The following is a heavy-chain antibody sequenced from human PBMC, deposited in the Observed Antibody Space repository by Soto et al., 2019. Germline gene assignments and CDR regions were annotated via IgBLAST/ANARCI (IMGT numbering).Heavy chain of an antibody. D-gene: IGHD2-8*02. CDR3: ASFTGTYYFDF. V-gene: IGHV4-4*02. J-gene: IGHJ4*02. CDR1: GGSLSDSNW. CDR2: ISHTGST. Sequence: QMQLQESGPGLVKPSGTLSLTCAVSGGSLSDSNWWSWVRQPPGKGLEWIGEISHTGSTNYNPSLQSRVTLSVDQSKNHFSLNLKSVTAADTAVYYCASFTGTYYFDFWGPGTLVTVAS.